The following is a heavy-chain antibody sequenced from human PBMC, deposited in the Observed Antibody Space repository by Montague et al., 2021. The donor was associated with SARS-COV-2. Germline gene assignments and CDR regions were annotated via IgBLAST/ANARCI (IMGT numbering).Heavy chain of an antibody. CDR3: ARGGGNSADYYNYTMDV. CDR1: GASITTYY. J-gene: IGHJ6*02. V-gene: IGHV4-59*01. D-gene: IGHD4-23*01. CDR2: IYHNGST. Sequence: SQTLSLTCSVSGASITTYYWSWIRQAPGKGLESIGYIYHNGSTKYNPSLKSRVTISVDTSKNQFSLKLSSVSVADTAVYYCARGGGNSADYYNYTMDVWGQGTTVTVFS.